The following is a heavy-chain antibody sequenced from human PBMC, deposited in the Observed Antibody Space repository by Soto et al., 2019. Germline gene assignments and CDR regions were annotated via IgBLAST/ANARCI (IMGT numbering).Heavy chain of an antibody. Sequence: SETLSLTCTVSGGFISSYYWSWIRQPPGKGLEWIGYIYYSGSTNYNPSLKSRVTISVDTSKNQFSLKLGSVTAADTAVYYCARSKPSHDYGDAKYYFDYWGQGTLVTVSS. CDR2: IYYSGST. J-gene: IGHJ4*02. V-gene: IGHV4-59*08. CDR1: GGFISSYY. D-gene: IGHD4-17*01. CDR3: ARSKPSHDYGDAKYYFDY.